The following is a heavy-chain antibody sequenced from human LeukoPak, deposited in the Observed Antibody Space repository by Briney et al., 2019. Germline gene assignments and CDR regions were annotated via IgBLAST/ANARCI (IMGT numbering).Heavy chain of an antibody. J-gene: IGHJ4*02. CDR2: ISAYNGNT. D-gene: IGHD5-12*01. Sequence: ASVKVSFKASGYTFTSYGISWVRQAPGQGLEWMGWISAYNGNTNYAQKLQGRVTMTRNTSISTAYMELSSLRSEDTAVYYCARALYSGYDNFDYWGQGTLVTVPS. V-gene: IGHV1-18*01. CDR1: GYTFTSYG. CDR3: ARALYSGYDNFDY.